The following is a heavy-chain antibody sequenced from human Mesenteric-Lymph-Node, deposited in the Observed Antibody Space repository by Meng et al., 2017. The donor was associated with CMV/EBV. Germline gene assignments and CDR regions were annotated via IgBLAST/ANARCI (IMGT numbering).Heavy chain of an antibody. CDR1: GFTFSDYY. D-gene: IGHD2-2*01. V-gene: IGHV3-11*04. CDR2: ISNSGSNI. J-gene: IGHJ5*02. CDR3: ARDGGWYQALFWLDA. Sequence: GGSLRLSCAASGFTFSDYYMTWVRQAPGKGLEWLAYISNSGSNIYYADSVKGRFTISRDNAKNSLYLQMNSLRAEDTAVYYGARDGGWYQALFWLDAWGQGTLVTVSS.